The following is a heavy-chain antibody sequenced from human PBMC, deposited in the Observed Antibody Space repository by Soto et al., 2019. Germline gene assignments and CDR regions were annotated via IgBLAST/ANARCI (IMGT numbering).Heavy chain of an antibody. Sequence: SVKVSCKASGGTFSSYAISWVRQAPGQGLEWMGGIIPIFGTANYAQKFQGRVTITADESTSTAYMELSSLRSEDTAVYYCARSVYCSGGSCYSHIYYYYYGMDVWGQGTTVTVS. CDR3: ARSVYCSGGSCYSHIYYYYYGMDV. CDR2: IIPIFGTA. CDR1: GGTFSSYA. J-gene: IGHJ6*02. D-gene: IGHD2-15*01. V-gene: IGHV1-69*13.